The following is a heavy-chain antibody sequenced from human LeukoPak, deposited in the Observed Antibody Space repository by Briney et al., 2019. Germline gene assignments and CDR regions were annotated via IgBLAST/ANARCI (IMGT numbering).Heavy chain of an antibody. Sequence: PSETLSLTCTVSGGSISSSSNYWGWIRQPPGKGLEWIANIYYSGSTYYNPSLKSRVTISVDTSKNQFSLKLSSVTAADTAVYYCARRRGFGRGWFDPWGQGTLVTVSS. V-gene: IGHV4-39*01. D-gene: IGHD3-10*01. CDR2: IYYSGST. J-gene: IGHJ5*02. CDR1: GGSISSSSNY. CDR3: ARRRGFGRGWFDP.